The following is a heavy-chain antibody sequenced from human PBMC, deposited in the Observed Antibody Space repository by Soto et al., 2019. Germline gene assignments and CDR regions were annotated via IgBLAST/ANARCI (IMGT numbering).Heavy chain of an antibody. J-gene: IGHJ3*01. CDR3: ARGDKGGFDL. CDR1: GYTFTSYD. D-gene: IGHD2-15*01. Sequence: ASVKVSCKASGYTFTSYDINWVRQATGQGLEWLGWMNPHNGNTGYAQRFQGRVTMTRDTAISTAYMELSSLRSEDSAVYYCARGDKGGFDLWGQGTTVTVSS. V-gene: IGHV1-8*01. CDR2: MNPHNGNT.